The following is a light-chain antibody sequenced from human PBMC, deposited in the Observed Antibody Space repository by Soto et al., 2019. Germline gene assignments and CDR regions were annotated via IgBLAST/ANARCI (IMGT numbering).Light chain of an antibody. V-gene: IGLV2-14*01. Sequence: QSALTQPASVSGSPGQSITISCTGTSSDVGGYNYVSWYQQYPGTAPKLMIYHITNRPSGVSDRFSGSKSGNTASLTISGLQAEYEADYYCTAFTSSTPRWVFGGGTKLTVL. CDR1: SSDVGGYNY. CDR3: TAFTSSTPRWV. CDR2: HIT. J-gene: IGLJ3*02.